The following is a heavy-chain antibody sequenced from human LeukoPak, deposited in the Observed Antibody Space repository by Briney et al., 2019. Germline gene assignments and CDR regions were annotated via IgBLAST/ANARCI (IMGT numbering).Heavy chain of an antibody. D-gene: IGHD6-6*01. Sequence: GGSLRLSCAASGFTFSSYAMNWVRQAPGKGLEWVSTISGSGNSTYYADSVKGRFTISRDNSKNTLYLQMNSLRAEDTAIYYCAILYSSSPLDYWDQGTLVTVSS. J-gene: IGHJ4*02. CDR1: GFTFSSYA. CDR3: AILYSSSPLDY. CDR2: ISGSGNST. V-gene: IGHV3-23*01.